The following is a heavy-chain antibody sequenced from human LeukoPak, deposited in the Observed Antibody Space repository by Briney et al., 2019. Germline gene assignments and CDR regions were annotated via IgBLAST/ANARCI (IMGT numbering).Heavy chain of an antibody. Sequence: GGSLRLSCAASGFTFSSYSMNWVRQAPGKGLEWVSSTSSSSSYIYYADSVKGRFTISRDNAKNSLYLQMNSLRAEDTAVYYCARDFLHGCLVGRPPDYWGQGTLVTVSS. CDR2: TSSSSSYI. D-gene: IGHD5-24*01. CDR1: GFTFSSYS. CDR3: ARDFLHGCLVGRPPDY. V-gene: IGHV3-21*01. J-gene: IGHJ4*02.